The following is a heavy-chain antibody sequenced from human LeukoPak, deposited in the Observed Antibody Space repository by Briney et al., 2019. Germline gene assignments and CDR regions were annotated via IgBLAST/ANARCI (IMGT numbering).Heavy chain of an antibody. Sequence: SETLSLTCTVSGGSISSYYWSWIRQPPGKGLEWIGYIYYSGSTNYNPSLKSRVTISVDTSKNQFSLKLSSVTAADTAVYYCARYRIFGVVIGPFWDYWGQGTLVTVSS. CDR3: ARYRIFGVVIGPFWDY. CDR2: IYYSGST. D-gene: IGHD3-3*01. J-gene: IGHJ4*02. V-gene: IGHV4-59*12. CDR1: GGSISSYY.